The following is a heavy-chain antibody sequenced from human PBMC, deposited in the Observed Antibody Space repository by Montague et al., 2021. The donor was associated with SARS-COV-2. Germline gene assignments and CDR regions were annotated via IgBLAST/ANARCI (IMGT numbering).Heavy chain of an antibody. CDR1: GFTFNSYA. D-gene: IGHD3-22*01. CDR2: IYSGGSST. V-gene: IGHV3-23*03. J-gene: IGHJ4*02. CDR3: AKTHRYYNRNFDY. Sequence: SLRLSCAASGFTFNSYAMSWVRQAPGKGLEWVSIIYSGGSSTYYADSVKGRSTISRDNSKNTLYLQMNSMIAEDTAVYYCAKTHRYYNRNFDYWGQGTLVTVSS.